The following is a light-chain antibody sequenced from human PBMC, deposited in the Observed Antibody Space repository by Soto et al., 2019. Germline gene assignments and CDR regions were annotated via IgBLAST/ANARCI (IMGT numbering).Light chain of an antibody. CDR3: QYYRSYSAWT. J-gene: IGKJ1*01. CDR1: QSIDSW. CDR2: KAS. Sequence: DIQMTQSPSTLSASVGDRVTITCRASQSIDSWLAWYQQKPGKTPNLLIYKASSLESGVPSRFSGSGSGTEFALTLSSRKPDDVATDSCQYYRSYSAWTFGQGTKVEIK. V-gene: IGKV1-5*03.